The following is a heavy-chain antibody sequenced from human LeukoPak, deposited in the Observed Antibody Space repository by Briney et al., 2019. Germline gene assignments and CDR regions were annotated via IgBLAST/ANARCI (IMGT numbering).Heavy chain of an antibody. Sequence: PSETLSLTCTVSGGSIGSNYWTWIRQPPGKGLEWIGYIYYSGSTNYNPSLKSRVTISVDTSKNQFSLKLSSVTAADTAVYYCARHHWFDPWGQGTLVTVSS. CDR3: ARHHWFDP. CDR2: IYYSGST. CDR1: GGSIGSNY. V-gene: IGHV4-59*08. J-gene: IGHJ5*02.